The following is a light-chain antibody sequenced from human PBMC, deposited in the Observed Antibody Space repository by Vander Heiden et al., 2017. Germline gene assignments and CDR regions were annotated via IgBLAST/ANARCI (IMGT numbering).Light chain of an antibody. J-gene: IGKJ1*01. V-gene: IGKV1-5*03. Sequence: DIQMTQSPSTLSASVGDRVTITCRASQSISSWLAWYQQKPGKAPKLLIYKASSLESGVKSRFSGSGYGTEFTLTISSLQPEDFATYYCQQYNSDSRTWTFGQGTKVEIK. CDR1: QSISSW. CDR2: KAS. CDR3: QQYNSDSRTWT.